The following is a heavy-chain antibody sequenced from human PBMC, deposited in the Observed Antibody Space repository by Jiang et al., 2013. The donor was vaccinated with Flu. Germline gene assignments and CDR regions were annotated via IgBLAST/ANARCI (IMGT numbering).Heavy chain of an antibody. CDR2: LILVTLIP. J-gene: IGHJ6*03. Sequence: WVRQMPGKGLEWMGGLILVTLIPTTARPSQGHVTISADKSISTAYLQWSSLKASDTAMYYCARRGVYSYGYDYYYYYMDVWGKGTTVTVSS. V-gene: IGHV5-10-1*01. CDR3: ARRGVYSYGYDYYYYYMDV. D-gene: IGHD5-18*01.